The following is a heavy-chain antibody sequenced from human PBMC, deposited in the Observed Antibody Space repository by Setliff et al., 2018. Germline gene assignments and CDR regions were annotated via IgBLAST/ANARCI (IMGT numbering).Heavy chain of an antibody. CDR1: GGSISGYY. V-gene: IGHV4-4*08. CDR2: IYNNGRT. J-gene: IGHJ6*03. D-gene: IGHD3-16*01. Sequence: SETLTLTCSVSGGSISGYYWSWLRQPPGKGLEWIGYIYNNGRTNYHPALKRRVTMSVDTSKNQLSLTLRSVTAADTAVYYCARDWRGETVNLGYMDVWGKGTTVTVSS. CDR3: ARDWRGETVNLGYMDV.